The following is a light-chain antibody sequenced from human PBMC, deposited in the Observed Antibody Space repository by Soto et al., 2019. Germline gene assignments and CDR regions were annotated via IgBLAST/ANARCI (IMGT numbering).Light chain of an antibody. CDR2: QDD. V-gene: IGLV3-1*01. CDR1: QLGNKY. Sequence: SYELTQPPSVSVSPGQTASITCSGDQLGNKYVCWYQQKPGQSPVLVIYQDDKRPSGIPERFSGSNSGNTATLTISGTQAMDEADYYCQTWDTTTYVFGTGTKLTAL. CDR3: QTWDTTTYV. J-gene: IGLJ1*01.